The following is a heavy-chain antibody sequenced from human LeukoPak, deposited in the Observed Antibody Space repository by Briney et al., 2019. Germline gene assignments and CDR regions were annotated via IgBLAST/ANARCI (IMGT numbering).Heavy chain of an antibody. CDR3: ARGGTTVVTPDI. V-gene: IGHV3-21*05. D-gene: IGHD4-23*01. J-gene: IGHJ3*02. CDR2: ISGSTIYT. CDR1: GFTFSTHS. Sequence: GGSLRLSCAASGFTFSTHSMNWVRRAPGKGLDWISYISGSTIYTNFADSVKGRFTISRDNAKNSLYLQMNSLRAEDTAVYYCARGGTTVVTPDIWGQGTMVTVSS.